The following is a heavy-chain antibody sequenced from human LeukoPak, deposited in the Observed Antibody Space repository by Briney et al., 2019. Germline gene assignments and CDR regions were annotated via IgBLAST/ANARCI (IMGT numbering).Heavy chain of an antibody. CDR3: AKVGGIAAADGDY. J-gene: IGHJ4*02. CDR1: GFTFSSYG. CDR2: ISYDGSNK. V-gene: IGHV3-30*18. Sequence: PGRSLRLSCAASGFTFSSYGMHWVRQAPGKGLEWVAVISYDGSNKYYADSVKGRFTISRDNSKNTLYPQMNSLRAEDTAVYYCAKVGGIAAADGDYWGQGTLVTVSS. D-gene: IGHD6-13*01.